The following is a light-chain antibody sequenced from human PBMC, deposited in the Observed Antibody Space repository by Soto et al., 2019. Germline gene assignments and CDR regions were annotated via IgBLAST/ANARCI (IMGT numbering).Light chain of an antibody. CDR2: DAS. V-gene: IGKV3-11*01. CDR1: QSVSSS. CDR3: QQRSNWPAT. J-gene: IGKJ1*01. Sequence: EIVLTQSPATLSLSPGERATLSCRASQSVSSSLAWYQQKPGQAPRLLIYDASNRATGIPARFSGSGSGTAFTLTISSLEPEDFAVYYCQQRSNWPATFGEGTKVEIK.